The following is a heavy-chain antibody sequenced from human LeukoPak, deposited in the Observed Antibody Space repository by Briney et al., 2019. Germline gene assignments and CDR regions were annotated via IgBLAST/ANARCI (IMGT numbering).Heavy chain of an antibody. D-gene: IGHD5-18*01. CDR1: GFTFSSYW. Sequence: GGSLRLSCAASGFTFSSYWMHWVRHTPGKGLVWVSRIKGDGSSTSYADSVRGRFTISRDNAKNTLYLQMNSLRAEDTAVYYCARDGYSFGHDFDYWGQGTLVTVSS. CDR2: IKGDGSST. J-gene: IGHJ4*02. CDR3: ARDGYSFGHDFDY. V-gene: IGHV3-74*01.